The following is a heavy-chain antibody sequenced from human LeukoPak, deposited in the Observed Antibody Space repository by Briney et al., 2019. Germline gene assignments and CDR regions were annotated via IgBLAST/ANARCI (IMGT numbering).Heavy chain of an antibody. CDR1: GGSIGHYF. Sequence: SETLSLTCAVSGGSIGHYFWSWIRQPPGKGLEWIGSIYYSGSTYYNPSLKSRVTISVDTSKNQFSLKLSSVTAADTAVYYCARQITSHGTWGWDVIDYWGQGTLVTVSS. CDR2: IYYSGST. CDR3: ARQITSHGTWGWDVIDY. D-gene: IGHD3-16*01. J-gene: IGHJ4*02. V-gene: IGHV4-59*05.